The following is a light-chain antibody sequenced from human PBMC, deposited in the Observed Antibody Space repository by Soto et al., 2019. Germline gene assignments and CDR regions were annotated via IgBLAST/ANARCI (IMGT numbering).Light chain of an antibody. V-gene: IGLV2-14*04. CDR2: DVS. Sequence: SISCTRTSSDVGGYNYVSWYQQHPGKAPKFMIYDVSNRPSGVSNRFSGSKSGNTASLTISGLQAEDEADYYCCSYTTSNTRQIVFGTGTKVTVL. J-gene: IGLJ1*01. CDR1: SSDVGGYNY. CDR3: CSYTTSNTRQIV.